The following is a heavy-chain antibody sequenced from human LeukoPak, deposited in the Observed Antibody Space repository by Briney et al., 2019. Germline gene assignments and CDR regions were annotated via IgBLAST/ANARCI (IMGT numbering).Heavy chain of an antibody. CDR3: ARRHSSGWFYY. D-gene: IGHD6-19*01. CDR1: GYSISNGYY. V-gene: IGHV4-38-2*02. Sequence: SETLSLTCTVSGYSISNGYYWDWIRQPPGRGLEWLGNIYRSGSTSYNPSLKSRVTISVDTSKNQFSLKVNSVTAADTAVYSCARRHSSGWFYYWGQGTLVTVSS. CDR2: IYRSGST. J-gene: IGHJ4*02.